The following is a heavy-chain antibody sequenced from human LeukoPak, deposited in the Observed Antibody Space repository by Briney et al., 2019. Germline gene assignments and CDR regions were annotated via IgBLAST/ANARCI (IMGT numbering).Heavy chain of an antibody. Sequence: GGSLRLSCTASGFTFSTYWMSWVRQAPGKGLECVASIKRDGSEKEYVDSVKGRFTISRDNAKNSLYLQMISLRAEDTAVYYCARWRGAQSEFEYRGQGTLVTVSS. D-gene: IGHD3-16*01. CDR1: GFTFSTYW. CDR2: IKRDGSEK. V-gene: IGHV3-7*01. CDR3: ARWRGAQSEFEY. J-gene: IGHJ4*02.